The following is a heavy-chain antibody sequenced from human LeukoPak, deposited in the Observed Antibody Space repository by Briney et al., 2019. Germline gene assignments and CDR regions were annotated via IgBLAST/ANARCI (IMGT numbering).Heavy chain of an antibody. CDR2: IYYSGST. CDR3: ARRWGMDV. CDR1: GGSISGYY. J-gene: IGHJ6*02. D-gene: IGHD6-13*01. V-gene: IGHV4-59*08. Sequence: SETLSLTCTVSGGSISGYYWSWIRQPPGKGLEWIGYIYYSGSTNYNPSLKSRVTISVDTSKNQFSLKLSSVTAADTAVYYCARRWGMDVWGQGTTVTVSS.